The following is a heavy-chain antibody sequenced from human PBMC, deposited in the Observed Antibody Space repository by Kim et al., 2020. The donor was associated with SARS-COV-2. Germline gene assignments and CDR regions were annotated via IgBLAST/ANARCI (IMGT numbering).Heavy chain of an antibody. V-gene: IGHV5-51*01. CDR1: GYVFSTFW. D-gene: IGHD1-26*01. J-gene: IGHJ3*01. Sequence: GESLKISCQGFGYVFSTFWIGWVRQMPGKGPEWIGLIYPGDSSDSSQSPSFLGQVSMSVDKSVNTAYLQWDSLRASDNAIYYCVRCRAPVGAMWLAAFVV. CDR2: IYPGDSSDS. CDR3: VRCRAPVGAMWLAAFVV.